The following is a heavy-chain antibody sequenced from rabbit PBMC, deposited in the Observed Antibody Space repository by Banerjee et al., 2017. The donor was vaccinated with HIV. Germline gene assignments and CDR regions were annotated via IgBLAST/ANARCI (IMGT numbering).Heavy chain of an antibody. J-gene: IGHJ4*01. CDR2: INPSSGNT. CDR3: ARDLGGVIGWNFNL. Sequence: QEQLEESGGGLVKPEGSLTLTCKASGFSFSNRYVMCWVLQAPGKGLEWIACINPSSGNTVYASWAKGRFTTTKSASTTVTLQMPSLTAADTATYFCARDLGGVIGWNFNLWGPGTLVTVS. V-gene: IGHV1S45*01. CDR1: GFSFSNRYV. D-gene: IGHD1-1*01.